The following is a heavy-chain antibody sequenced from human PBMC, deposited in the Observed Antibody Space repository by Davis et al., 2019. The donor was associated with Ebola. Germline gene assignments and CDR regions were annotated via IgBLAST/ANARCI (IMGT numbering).Heavy chain of an antibody. CDR1: GYTFTGYY. J-gene: IGHJ4*02. Sequence: AASVKVSCKASGYTFTGYYMHWVRQAPGQGLEWMGWISAYNGNTNYAQKLQGRVTMTTDTSTSTAYMELRSLRSDDTAVYYCARAGQQLVRNFDYWGQGTLVTVSS. CDR3: ARAGQQLVRNFDY. CDR2: ISAYNGNT. D-gene: IGHD6-13*01. V-gene: IGHV1-18*04.